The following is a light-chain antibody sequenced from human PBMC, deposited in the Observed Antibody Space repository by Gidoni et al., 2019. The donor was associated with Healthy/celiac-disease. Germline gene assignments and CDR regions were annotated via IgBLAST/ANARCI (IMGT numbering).Light chain of an antibody. Sequence: QSALTQPPSVSGSPGQSVTMSCTGTSSDVGYYNRVSWYQQPPGKAPKLLIYEVSNRPSGVPDRFSGSKSGNTASLTISGLQAEDEADYYCSSYTTNSTPYVFGTGTKVTVL. CDR3: SSYTTNSTPYV. V-gene: IGLV2-18*02. J-gene: IGLJ1*01. CDR2: EVS. CDR1: SSDVGYYNR.